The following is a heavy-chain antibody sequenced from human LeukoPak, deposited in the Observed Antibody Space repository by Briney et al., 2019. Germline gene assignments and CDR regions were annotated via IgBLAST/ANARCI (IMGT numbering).Heavy chain of an antibody. CDR1: GFTFSSYA. V-gene: IGHV3-30-3*01. CDR3: ARDRWELQNFDY. J-gene: IGHJ4*02. Sequence: GGSLRLSCAASGFTFSSYAMHWVRQAPGKGLEWVAVISYDGSNKYYADSVKGRFTISRDNSKSTLYLQMNSLRAEDTAVYYCARDRWELQNFDYWGQGTLVTVSS. D-gene: IGHD1-26*01. CDR2: ISYDGSNK.